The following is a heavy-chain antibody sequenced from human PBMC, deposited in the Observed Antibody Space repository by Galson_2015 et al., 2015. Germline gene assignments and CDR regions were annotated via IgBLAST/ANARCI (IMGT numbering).Heavy chain of an antibody. CDR3: AKGPGTWGLPLYH. Sequence: SLRLSCAVSEITFSRDAMTWVRQVPEKGLEWVSAISGRGRDTYYADSVKGRFTISRDNSKNTLYLQMTSLRGEDTAVYYCAKGPGTWGLPLYHWGQGTLVTVSS. V-gene: IGHV3-23*01. D-gene: IGHD7-27*01. CDR2: ISGRGRDT. CDR1: EITFSRDA. J-gene: IGHJ5*02.